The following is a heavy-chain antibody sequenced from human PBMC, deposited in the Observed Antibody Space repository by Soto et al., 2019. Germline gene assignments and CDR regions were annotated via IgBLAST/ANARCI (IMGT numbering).Heavy chain of an antibody. D-gene: IGHD1-26*01. CDR1: RDSVSSNSAA. V-gene: IGHV6-1*01. CDR2: TYYRSKWYN. Sequence: PSQTLSLTCVISRDSVSSNSAAWNWIRQSPSRGLEWLGRTYYRSKWYNDYAVSVKSRITINPDTSKNQFSLQLNSVAPEDTAVYYCARDLVGATGGYYYYYGMDVWGQGTTVTVSS. CDR3: ARDLVGATGGYYYYYGMDV. J-gene: IGHJ6*02.